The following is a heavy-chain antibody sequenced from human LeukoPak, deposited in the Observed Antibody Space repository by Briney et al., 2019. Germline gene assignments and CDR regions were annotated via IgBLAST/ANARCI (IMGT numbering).Heavy chain of an antibody. CDR3: ARTPKRREYDILTGYYGRRPLDY. CDR1: GYTFTSYG. V-gene: IGHV1-18*01. D-gene: IGHD3-9*01. Sequence: ASVKVSCKASGYTFTSYGISWVRQAPGQGLEWMGWISAYNGNTNYAQKFQGRVTITRNTSISTAYMELSSLRSEDTAVYYCARTPKRREYDILTGYYGRRPLDYWGQGTLVTVSS. J-gene: IGHJ4*02. CDR2: ISAYNGNT.